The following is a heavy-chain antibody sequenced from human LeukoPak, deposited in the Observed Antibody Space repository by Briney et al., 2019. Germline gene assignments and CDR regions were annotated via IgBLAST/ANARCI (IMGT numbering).Heavy chain of an antibody. D-gene: IGHD2-15*01. CDR3: VKGRYCSASSCYNWGGFDY. J-gene: IGHJ4*02. V-gene: IGHV3-23*01. Sequence: TGGSLRLSCVASGFTFSNYAMSWVRQAPGKGLGCVSSITGSGTTMYYADSVKGRFTISTDNSKDTLYLQMNSLRAEDTAVYYCVKGRYCSASSCYNWGGFDYWGQGTLVTVSS. CDR2: ITGSGTTM. CDR1: GFTFSNYA.